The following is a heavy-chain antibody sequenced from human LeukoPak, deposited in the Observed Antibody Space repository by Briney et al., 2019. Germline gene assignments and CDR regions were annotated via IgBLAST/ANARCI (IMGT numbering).Heavy chain of an antibody. CDR3: ARGSQTLYGMDV. Sequence: GASVKVSCKASGYPFTSYGITWVRQAPGQGLEWMGWTSAHNGNTNYAQKFQGRGTMTTDTSTITAYMELRSLRSDDTAVYYCARGSQTLYGMDVWGQGTTVTVSS. V-gene: IGHV1-18*04. CDR2: TSAHNGNT. J-gene: IGHJ6*02. CDR1: GYPFTSYG.